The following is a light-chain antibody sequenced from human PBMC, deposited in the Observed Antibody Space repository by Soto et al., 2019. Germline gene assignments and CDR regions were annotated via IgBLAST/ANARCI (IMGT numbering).Light chain of an antibody. CDR2: DVS. Sequence: QSALTQPGSVSGSPGQSVTISCTGTSSDIGGSNYVSWYQHHPGKAPKLMIYDVSKRPSGVPDRFSGSKSGNTASLTISGLQAEDEADYYCCSYAGGFTWVFGGGTKLTVL. J-gene: IGLJ3*02. CDR3: CSYAGGFTWV. CDR1: SSDIGGSNY. V-gene: IGLV2-11*01.